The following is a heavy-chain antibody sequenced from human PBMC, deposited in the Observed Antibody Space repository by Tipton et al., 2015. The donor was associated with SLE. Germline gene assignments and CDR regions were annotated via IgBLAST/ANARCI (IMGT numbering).Heavy chain of an antibody. D-gene: IGHD4-17*01. CDR3: AGPYGDYGFFKY. CDR1: GGSFSVYY. V-gene: IGHV4-59*01. CDR2: IFDSGTT. J-gene: IGHJ1*01. Sequence: TLSLTCAVYGGSFSVYYWTWIRQPPGKGLEWIGYIFDSGTTKYNPSLKSQVTISADTSKNQFSLKLNSVTAADTAVYYCAGPYGDYGFFKYWGQGARIIVSS.